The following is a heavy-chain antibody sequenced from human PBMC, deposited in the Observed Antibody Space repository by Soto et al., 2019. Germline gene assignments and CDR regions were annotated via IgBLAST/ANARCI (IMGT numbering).Heavy chain of an antibody. CDR2: IYTSGST. V-gene: IGHV4-4*07. CDR3: ASTNWGTTVRTRGAFDI. D-gene: IGHD4-17*01. CDR1: GGSISSYY. Sequence: SETLSLTCTVYGGSISSYYWSWIRQPAGKGLEWIGRIYTSGSTNYNPSLKSRVTMSVDTSKNQFSLKLSSVTAADTAVYYCASTNWGTTVRTRGAFDIWGQGTMVTVSS. J-gene: IGHJ3*02.